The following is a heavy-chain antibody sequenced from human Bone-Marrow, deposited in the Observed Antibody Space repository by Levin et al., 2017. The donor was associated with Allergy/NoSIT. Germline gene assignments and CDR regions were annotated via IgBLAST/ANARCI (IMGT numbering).Heavy chain of an antibody. CDR1: GASMHRYY. D-gene: IGHD1-26*01. Sequence: SQTLSLTCTVSGASMHRYYWSWIRQPPGKGLEWIGYIYYNGNTNYNPSLKSRVTISVDTSKNQFSLNLNSVTAADTALYYCARDKSGTYFSFEDWGQGTLVTVSS. J-gene: IGHJ4*02. V-gene: IGHV4-59*01. CDR3: ARDKSGTYFSFED. CDR2: IYYNGNT.